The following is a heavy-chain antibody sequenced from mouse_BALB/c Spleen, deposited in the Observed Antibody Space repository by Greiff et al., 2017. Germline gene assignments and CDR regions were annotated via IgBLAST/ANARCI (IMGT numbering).Heavy chain of an antibody. V-gene: IGHV5-4*02. D-gene: IGHD1-1*01. Sequence: EVMLVESGGGLVKPGGSLKLSCAASGFTFSDYYMYWVRQTPEKRLEWVATISDGGSYTYYPDSVKGRFTISRDNAKNNLYLQMSSLKSEDTAMYYCAGDRSVVAPYYAMDYWGQGTSVTVSS. J-gene: IGHJ4*01. CDR1: GFTFSDYY. CDR3: AGDRSVVAPYYAMDY. CDR2: ISDGGSYT.